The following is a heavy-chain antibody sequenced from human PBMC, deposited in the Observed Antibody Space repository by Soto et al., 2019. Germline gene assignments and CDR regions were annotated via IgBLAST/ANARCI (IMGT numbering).Heavy chain of an antibody. J-gene: IGHJ6*03. D-gene: IGHD1-26*01. V-gene: IGHV1-18*01. CDR1: GYTFPRYG. CDR2: ISAYNGNT. Sequence: ASVKVSCKASGYTFPRYGIHWVRQAPGQSLEWMGWISAYNGNTNYAQKLQGRVTMTTDTSTSTAYMELRSLRSDDTAVYYCAREASTTINYYYYYMDVWGKGTTVTVSS. CDR3: AREASTTINYYYYYMDV.